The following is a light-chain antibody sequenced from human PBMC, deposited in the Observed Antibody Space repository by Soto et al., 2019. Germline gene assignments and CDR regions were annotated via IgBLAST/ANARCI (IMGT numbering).Light chain of an antibody. V-gene: IGKV1-5*03. J-gene: IGKJ1*01. CDR2: KAS. CDR1: QTIVIF. Sequence: VEMTQSPSTLSGSVGDRFTITCRASQTIVIFLAWYHQKPGRAPNLLIYKASTLKSEVPSRFSGSGSGTEFTLTISSLQPDDFATYYCQHYNIYSEAFGQGTKVDNK. CDR3: QHYNIYSEA.